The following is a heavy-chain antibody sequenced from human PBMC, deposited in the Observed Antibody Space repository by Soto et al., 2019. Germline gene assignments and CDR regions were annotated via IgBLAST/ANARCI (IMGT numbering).Heavy chain of an antibody. D-gene: IGHD3-3*01. J-gene: IGHJ6*02. V-gene: IGHV1-18*04. CDR3: ARTLSDFWSGHTQYGMDV. CDR2: ISAYNGNT. Sequence: ASVKVSCKASGYTFTSYGISWVRQAPGQGLEWMGWISAYNGNTNYAQKLQGRVTMTTDTSTSTAYMELRSLRSDDTAVYYCARTLSDFWSGHTQYGMDVWGQGTTVTVSS. CDR1: GYTFTSYG.